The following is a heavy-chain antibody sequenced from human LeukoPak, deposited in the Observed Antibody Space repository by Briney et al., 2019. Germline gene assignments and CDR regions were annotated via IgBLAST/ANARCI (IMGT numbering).Heavy chain of an antibody. J-gene: IGHJ6*02. CDR1: VLTFSGYR. CDR2: IKQDGSEK. V-gene: IGHV3-7*01. Sequence: GGTLSLSRAPSVLTFSGYRLSWIRQARGRGPKGMANIKQDGSEKYYVDSVKGRFTISRDNAKNSLYLKMTSLRAEDTAVYYCARVSGDPRAYYYYYGMDVWGQGTTVTVSS. CDR3: ARVSGDPRAYYYYYGMDV. D-gene: IGHD2-21*02.